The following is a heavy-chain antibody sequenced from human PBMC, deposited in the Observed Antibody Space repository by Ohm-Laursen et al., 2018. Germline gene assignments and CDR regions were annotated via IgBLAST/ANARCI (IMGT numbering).Heavy chain of an antibody. CDR1: GFTFSSYA. CDR2: ISGSGGST. D-gene: IGHD3-10*01. Sequence: SLRLSCAASGFTFSSYAMSWVRQAPGKGLEWVSAISGSGGSTYYADSVKGRFTISRDNSKNTPYLQMNSLRAEDTAVYYCAKDPYYGSGSYFADYWGQGTLVTVSS. CDR3: AKDPYYGSGSYFADY. V-gene: IGHV3-23*01. J-gene: IGHJ4*02.